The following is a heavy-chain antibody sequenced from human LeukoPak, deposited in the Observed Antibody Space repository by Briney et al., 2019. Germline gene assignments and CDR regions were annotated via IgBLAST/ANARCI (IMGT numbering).Heavy chain of an antibody. Sequence: GRSLRLSCAASGFTFSSYAMHWVRQAPGKGLEWVSAISDSGYTTYYADSVKGRFTISRDNAKNSLYLQMNSLRAEDTAVYYCARDLSGWYYYYYYMDVWGKGTTVTISS. D-gene: IGHD6-19*01. CDR3: ARDLSGWYYYYYYMDV. CDR1: GFTFSSYA. V-gene: IGHV3-21*04. J-gene: IGHJ6*03. CDR2: ISDSGYTT.